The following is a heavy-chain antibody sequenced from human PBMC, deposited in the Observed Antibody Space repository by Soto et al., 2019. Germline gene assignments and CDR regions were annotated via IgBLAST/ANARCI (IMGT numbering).Heavy chain of an antibody. CDR1: GFTFSNAW. Sequence: GGSLRLSCAASGFTFSNAWMNWVRQAPGKGLEWVGRIKSKTDGGTTDYAAPVKGRFTISRDDSKNTLYLQMNSLKTEDTAVYYCTTDSYYDFWSGYSSIFDYWGQGTLVTVSS. CDR3: TTDSYYDFWSGYSSIFDY. CDR2: IKSKTDGGTT. V-gene: IGHV3-15*07. D-gene: IGHD3-3*01. J-gene: IGHJ4*02.